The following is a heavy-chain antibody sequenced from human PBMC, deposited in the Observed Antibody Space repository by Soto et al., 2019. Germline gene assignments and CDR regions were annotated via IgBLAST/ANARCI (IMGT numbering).Heavy chain of an antibody. V-gene: IGHV3-13*05. Sequence: GGSLRLSCAASGLNFSRHDMYWVRQATGKGLEWVSAIGTAGDPYYPGSVKGRFTISRENAKNSLYLQMNSLRAGDTAVYYCARGPRADYGDYYFDHWGQGTLVTVSS. CDR1: GLNFSRHD. CDR2: IGTAGDP. CDR3: ARGPRADYGDYYFDH. D-gene: IGHD4-17*01. J-gene: IGHJ4*02.